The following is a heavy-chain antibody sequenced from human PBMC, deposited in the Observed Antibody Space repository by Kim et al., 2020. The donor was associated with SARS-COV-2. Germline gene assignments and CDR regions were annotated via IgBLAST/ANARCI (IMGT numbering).Heavy chain of an antibody. Sequence: GGSLRLSCAGSGFIFRKNWMSWVRQAPGKGLEWVANIKQDGSGIHYVDSVKGRLPISGDNAKNSLYLQMNSLGAADSAVYFCASETSGCSDWGQGTRVTVSS. CDR1: GFIFRKNW. J-gene: IGHJ4*02. D-gene: IGHD5-12*01. CDR2: IKQDGSGI. V-gene: IGHV3-7*03. CDR3: ASETSGCSD.